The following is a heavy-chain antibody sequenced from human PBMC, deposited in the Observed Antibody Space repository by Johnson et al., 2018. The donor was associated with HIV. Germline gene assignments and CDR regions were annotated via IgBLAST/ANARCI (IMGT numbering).Heavy chain of an antibody. CDR1: GFTFSRYG. V-gene: IGHV3-30*03. CDR2: ISYDGSEK. J-gene: IGHJ3*01. D-gene: IGHD3-22*01. CDR3: ASPQSGVEPDYYDSSGYFRNDALDF. Sequence: QVLLVESGGGLVQPGGSLRLSCAAYGFTFSRYGMHWVRQAPGKGLEWVAVISYDGSEKYYVDSVKGRFTISRDNSKKTLFLQMNSLRPEDTALYYCASPQSGVEPDYYDSSGYFRNDALDFWGQGTMVTVSS.